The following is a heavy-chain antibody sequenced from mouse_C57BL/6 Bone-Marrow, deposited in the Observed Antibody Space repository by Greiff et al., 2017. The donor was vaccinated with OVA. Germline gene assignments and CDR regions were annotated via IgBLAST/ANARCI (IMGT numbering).Heavy chain of an antibody. CDR2: IWRGGST. CDR1: GFSLTSYG. V-gene: IGHV2-5*01. D-gene: IGHD1-1*01. Sequence: VMLVESGPGLVQPSQSLSITCTVSGFSLTSYGVHWVRQSPGKGLEWLGVIWRGGSTDYNAAFMSRLSITKDNSKSQVFFKMNSLQADDTAIYYCADYYGSSFAMDYWGQGTSVTVSS. CDR3: ADYYGSSFAMDY. J-gene: IGHJ4*01.